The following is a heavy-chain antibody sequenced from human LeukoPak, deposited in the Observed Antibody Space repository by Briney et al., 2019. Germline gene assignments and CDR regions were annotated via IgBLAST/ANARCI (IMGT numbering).Heavy chain of an antibody. CDR2: INPNSGGT. D-gene: IGHD6-13*01. Sequence: ASVKVSCKASGYTFTGYYMHWVRQAPGQGLEWMGWINPNSGGTNYAQKFQGRVTTTRDTSISTAYMELSRLRSDDTAVYYCAISGYSSSWYPWGYYYYMDVWGKGTTVTVSS. CDR1: GYTFTGYY. CDR3: AISGYSSSWYPWGYYYYMDV. J-gene: IGHJ6*03. V-gene: IGHV1-2*02.